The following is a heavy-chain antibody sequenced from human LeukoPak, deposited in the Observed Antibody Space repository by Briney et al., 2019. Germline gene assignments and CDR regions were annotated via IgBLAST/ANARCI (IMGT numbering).Heavy chain of an antibody. CDR2: ISSSGSTI. CDR1: GFTFSSYE. Sequence: PGGSLRLSCAASGFTFSSYEMNWVRQAPGKGLEWVSYISSSGSTIYYADSVKSRFTISRDNAKNSLYLQMNSLRAEDTAVYYCASKGPYYLDDYWGQGTLVTVSS. CDR3: ASKGPYYLDDY. D-gene: IGHD3-22*01. J-gene: IGHJ4*02. V-gene: IGHV3-48*03.